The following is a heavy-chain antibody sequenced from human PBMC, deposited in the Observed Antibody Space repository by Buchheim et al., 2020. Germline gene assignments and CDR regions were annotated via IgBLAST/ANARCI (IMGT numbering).Heavy chain of an antibody. V-gene: IGHV3-30*18. CDR1: GFTFSSYG. CDR2: ISYDGSNK. J-gene: IGHJ4*02. Sequence: QVQLVESGGGVVQPGRSLRLSCAASGFTFSSYGMHWVRQAPGKGLEWVAVISYDGSNKYYADSVKGRFTISRDNSKNTLYLQMNSLRAEDTAVYYCAKSRVEMATIADYWGQGTL. CDR3: AKSRVEMATIADY. D-gene: IGHD5-24*01.